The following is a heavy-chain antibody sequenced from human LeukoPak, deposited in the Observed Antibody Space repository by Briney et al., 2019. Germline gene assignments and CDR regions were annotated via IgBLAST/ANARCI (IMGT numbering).Heavy chain of an antibody. D-gene: IGHD5-18*01. Sequence: GGSLRLSCAASGFTFNSYWMSWVRQAPGKGLEWVANINRDGSLKYYVDSVKGRFTISRDNAKNSLYLQMNSLRAEDTAFYYFARDLRTGYTYGYPLDYWGQGTLLTVSS. CDR3: ARDLRTGYTYGYPLDY. V-gene: IGHV3-7*01. CDR2: INRDGSLK. CDR1: GFTFNSYW. J-gene: IGHJ4*02.